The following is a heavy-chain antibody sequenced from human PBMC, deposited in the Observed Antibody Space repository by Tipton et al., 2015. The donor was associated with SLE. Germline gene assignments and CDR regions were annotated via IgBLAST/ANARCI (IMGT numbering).Heavy chain of an antibody. CDR3: ARAPRGSSSWPYYYYYGMDV. Sequence: TLSLNCTVSGGSISSYYWSWIRQPPGKGLEWIGYIYYSGSTNYNPSLKSRVTISVDTSKNQFSLKLSSVTAADTAVYYCARAPRGSSSWPYYYYYGMDVWGQGTTVTVSS. D-gene: IGHD6-13*01. V-gene: IGHV4-59*01. J-gene: IGHJ6*02. CDR2: IYYSGST. CDR1: GGSISSYY.